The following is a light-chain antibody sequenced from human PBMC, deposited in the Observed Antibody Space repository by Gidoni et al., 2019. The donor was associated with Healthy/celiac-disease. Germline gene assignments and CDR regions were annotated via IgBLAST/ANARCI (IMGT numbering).Light chain of an antibody. CDR2: AAP. Sequence: DNQSTQSPSFLSASVGDRVTSTCRASHCISSHLACYQQKAGNDPKLLIDAAPTLQSGVPTRFSSGGSRNDFTITISSQHPEDLANYCYQHVNSYPRTFGQGTKLEIK. CDR1: HCISSH. V-gene: IGKV1-9*01. J-gene: IGKJ2*02. CDR3: QHVNSYPRT.